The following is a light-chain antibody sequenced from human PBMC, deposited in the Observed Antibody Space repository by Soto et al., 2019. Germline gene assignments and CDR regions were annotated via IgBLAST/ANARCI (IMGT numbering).Light chain of an antibody. CDR2: GAS. Sequence: IVLTQSPGSLSLSPWERATLSCRARQSVSSNYLAWYQQKPGQAPRLLIYGASTRATGIPDRFSGSGSGTDFTLTISRLEPEDFAVYYCQQYGRSPRTFGQGTKVDIK. J-gene: IGKJ1*01. CDR3: QQYGRSPRT. CDR1: QSVSSNY. V-gene: IGKV3-20*01.